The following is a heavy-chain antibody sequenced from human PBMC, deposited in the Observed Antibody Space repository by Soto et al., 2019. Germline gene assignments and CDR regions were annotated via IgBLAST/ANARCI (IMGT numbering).Heavy chain of an antibody. V-gene: IGHV3-48*02. Sequence: EVQLVESGGGLVQPGGSLRLSCAASGFTFSSYSMNWVRQAPGKGLEWVSYISRSSNSIYYADSVKGRFTISRDNAKNSLYLQMNSLRDEDTAVYYCARGVAATVPYYFDYWGQGTLVTVSS. CDR1: GFTFSSYS. D-gene: IGHD6-13*01. CDR3: ARGVAATVPYYFDY. CDR2: ISRSSNSI. J-gene: IGHJ4*02.